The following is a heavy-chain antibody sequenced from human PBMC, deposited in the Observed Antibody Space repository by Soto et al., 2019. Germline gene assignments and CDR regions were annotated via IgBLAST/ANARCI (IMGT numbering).Heavy chain of an antibody. Sequence: SETLSLTCIVSGGSISDSYWSWIRQPPGKGLEWIGYIYYNGGTNHNPSLKSRVTMSVDTSKNQLSLKLSSVTAADTAVYYCARGSLRFFYWGQGSLVTVSS. V-gene: IGHV4-59*01. CDR3: ARGSLRFFY. D-gene: IGHD3-3*01. CDR1: GGSISDSY. J-gene: IGHJ4*02. CDR2: IYYNGGT.